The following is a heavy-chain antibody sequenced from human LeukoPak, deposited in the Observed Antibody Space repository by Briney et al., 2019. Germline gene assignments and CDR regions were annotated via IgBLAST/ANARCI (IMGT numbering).Heavy chain of an antibody. V-gene: IGHV3-21*01. CDR1: GFTFSSYS. D-gene: IGHD2-15*01. CDR3: ARVMWGSGYYYYYGMDV. J-gene: IGHJ6*02. Sequence: GGSLRLSSAASGFTFSSYSMNWVRQAPGKGLEWVSSISSSSSYIYYADSVKGRFTISRDNAKNSLYLQMNSLRAEDTAVYYCARVMWGSGYYYYYGMDVWGQGTTVTVSS. CDR2: ISSSSSYI.